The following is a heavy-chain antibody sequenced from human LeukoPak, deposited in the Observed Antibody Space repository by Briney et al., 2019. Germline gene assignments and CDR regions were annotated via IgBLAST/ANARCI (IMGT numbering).Heavy chain of an antibody. Sequence: RGDFLKISCKGSEYSFTSYWIGWVRQMPGKGLEWMGIIYPGDSTTRYSPSFQGQVTISVDKSISTAYLQWHTLKASDTATYYCARLYCRGGACYGGWFDPWGQGTLVTVSS. CDR3: ARLYCRGGACYGGWFDP. CDR1: EYSFTSYW. J-gene: IGHJ5*02. V-gene: IGHV5-51*01. D-gene: IGHD2-15*01. CDR2: IYPGDSTT.